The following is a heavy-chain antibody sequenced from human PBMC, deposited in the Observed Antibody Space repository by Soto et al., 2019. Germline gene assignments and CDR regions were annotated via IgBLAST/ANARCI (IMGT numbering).Heavy chain of an antibody. CDR3: AFRITATSYYYYGMDV. D-gene: IGHD1-7*01. CDR1: GGTFSSYA. CDR2: IIPIFGTA. V-gene: IGHV1-69*12. J-gene: IGHJ6*02. Sequence: QVQLVQSGAEVKKPGSSVKVSCKASGGTFSSYAISWVRQAPGQGLEWMGGIIPIFGTANYAQKFQGRVTITADESTSAAYMELSSLRSEDTAVYYCAFRITATSYYYYGMDVWGQGTTVTVSS.